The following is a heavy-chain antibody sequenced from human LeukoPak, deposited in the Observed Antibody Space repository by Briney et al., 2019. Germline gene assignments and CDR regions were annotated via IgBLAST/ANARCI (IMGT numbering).Heavy chain of an antibody. D-gene: IGHD6-19*01. Sequence: SGGSLRLSCAASGFTVSSNYMSWDRQAPGKGLEWVSVIYSGGSTYYADSVKGRFTISRDNSKNTLYLQMNSLRAEDTAVYYCARDLIAVASSDYYGMDVWGQGTTVTVSS. CDR1: GFTVSSNY. CDR2: IYSGGST. J-gene: IGHJ6*02. V-gene: IGHV3-66*01. CDR3: ARDLIAVASSDYYGMDV.